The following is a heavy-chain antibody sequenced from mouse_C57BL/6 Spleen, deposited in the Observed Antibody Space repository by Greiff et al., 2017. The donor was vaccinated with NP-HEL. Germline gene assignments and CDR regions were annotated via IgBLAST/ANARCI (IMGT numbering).Heavy chain of an antibody. J-gene: IGHJ4*01. V-gene: IGHV1-53*01. CDR1: GYTFTSYW. CDR2: INPSNGGT. D-gene: IGHD1-1*01. Sequence: QVQLQQPGTELVKPGASVKLSCKASGYTFTSYWMHWVKQRPGQGLEWIGNINPSNGGTKYNEKFKSKATLTVDKSSSTAYMQLSSLTSEDSAVYYCARGHYYGSSPYYAMDYWGQGTSVTVSS. CDR3: ARGHYYGSSPYYAMDY.